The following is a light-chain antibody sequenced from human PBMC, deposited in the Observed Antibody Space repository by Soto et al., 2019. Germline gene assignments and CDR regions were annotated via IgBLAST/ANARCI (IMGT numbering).Light chain of an antibody. Sequence: EVVMTQSPATLSVSPGERVTLSCRASQSINAHLAWYQQKPGQAPRLLIHGASTRATGIPARFSGSGYGTDFILTISSLQSEDFAVYYCQQYNTWLWTFGQGTKVEIQ. CDR1: QSINAH. CDR3: QQYNTWLWT. CDR2: GAS. J-gene: IGKJ1*01. V-gene: IGKV3-15*01.